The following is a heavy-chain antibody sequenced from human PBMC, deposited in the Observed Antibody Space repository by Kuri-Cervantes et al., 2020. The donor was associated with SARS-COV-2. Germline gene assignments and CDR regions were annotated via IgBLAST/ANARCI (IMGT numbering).Heavy chain of an antibody. CDR3: ARDSPTWIHTFDY. CDR1: GYTFTSYA. CDR2: INAGNGNT. Sequence: ASVKVSCKASGYTFTSYAMHWVRQAPGQRLEWMGWINAGNGNTKYSQKFQGRVTITRDTSASTAYMELSSLRAEDTAVYYCARDSPTWIHTFDYWGQGTLVTVSS. V-gene: IGHV1-3*01. J-gene: IGHJ4*02. D-gene: IGHD5-18*01.